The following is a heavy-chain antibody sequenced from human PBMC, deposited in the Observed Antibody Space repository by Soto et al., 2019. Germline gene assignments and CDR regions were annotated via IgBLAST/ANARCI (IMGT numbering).Heavy chain of an antibody. V-gene: IGHV4-30-4*01. J-gene: IGHJ4*02. CDR1: GVSVNSGSYY. D-gene: IGHD3-22*01. CDR3: LTGPDYYASSGYYLY. CDR2: IHYTGTT. Sequence: SETLSLTCTVSGVSVNSGSYYWRWIRQPPGKGLEWIGYIHYTGTTLYNPSLKSRLSISADRSKNQFSLNLSSVTAADTAVYYCLTGPDYYASSGYYLYWGQGAQVTVSS.